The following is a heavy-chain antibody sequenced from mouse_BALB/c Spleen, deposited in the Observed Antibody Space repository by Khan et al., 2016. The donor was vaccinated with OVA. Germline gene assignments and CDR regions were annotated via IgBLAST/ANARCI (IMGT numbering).Heavy chain of an antibody. J-gene: IGHJ4*01. CDR3: PYSLLLYAMHY. Sequence: VQLQQSGTELVRPGASVKLSCTASGFNIKDIYMHWVKQRPEQGLEWIGRIDAANGNTKYDPKLQGKATITADKSSNTDYLQLSSLTSEDTAVYYCPYSLLLYAMHYLGQGPSLTVSS. CDR2: IDAANGNT. CDR1: GFNIKDIY. V-gene: IGHV14-3*02. D-gene: IGHD1-2*01.